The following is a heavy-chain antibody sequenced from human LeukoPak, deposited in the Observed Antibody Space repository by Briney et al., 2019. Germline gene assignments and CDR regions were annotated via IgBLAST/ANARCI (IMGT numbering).Heavy chain of an antibody. J-gene: IGHJ4*02. Sequence: GGSLRLSCAASGFTFTNYAMTWARQAPGKGLEWVSSISGNGGGTFYADPVKGRFTISRDNSKSTLYLQMNSLRAEDTAVYYCAKSLIAATGDGYWGQGTLVTVSS. CDR2: ISGNGGGT. V-gene: IGHV3-23*01. CDR3: AKSLIAATGDGY. D-gene: IGHD2-15*01. CDR1: GFTFTNYA.